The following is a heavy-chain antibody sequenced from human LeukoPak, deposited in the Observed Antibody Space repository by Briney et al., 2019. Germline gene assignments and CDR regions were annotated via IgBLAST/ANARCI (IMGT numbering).Heavy chain of an antibody. Sequence: GGSLRLSCAASGFTFSSYLMHWVRQAPGKGLVWVSRIKSDGSTNYADSVKGRFTISRDNAKNTLSLQMSSLRAEDTGVYYCARAPSEIGGYYPEYFRHWGQGTLVTVSS. D-gene: IGHD3-22*01. CDR1: GFTFSSYL. V-gene: IGHV3-74*01. CDR3: ARAPSEIGGYYPEYFRH. J-gene: IGHJ1*01. CDR2: IKSDGST.